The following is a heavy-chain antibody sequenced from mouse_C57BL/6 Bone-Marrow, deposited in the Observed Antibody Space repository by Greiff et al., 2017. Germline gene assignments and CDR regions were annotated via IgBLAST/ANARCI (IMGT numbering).Heavy chain of an antibody. CDR2: ILPGSGST. J-gene: IGHJ1*03. CDR3: ERTRWGDV. V-gene: IGHV1-9*01. Sequence: VQLQQSGAELMQPGASVKLSCKATGYTFTGYWIEWVQQRPGHGLEWIGEILPGSGSTHYNEKFKGKATFTADTSSNTADMHLSSLTPEDSAIDDCERTRWGDVWGTGTTVTVSS. CDR1: GYTFTGYW. D-gene: IGHD1-1*02.